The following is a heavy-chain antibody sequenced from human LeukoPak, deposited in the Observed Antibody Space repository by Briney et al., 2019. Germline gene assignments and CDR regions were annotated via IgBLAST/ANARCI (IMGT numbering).Heavy chain of an antibody. D-gene: IGHD6-13*01. CDR1: GFTFSSYA. CDR2: INHSGST. V-gene: IGHV4-34*01. J-gene: IGHJ4*02. CDR3: ARKPGEIAAAASYYFDY. Sequence: GSLRLSCAASGFTFSSYAMSWVRQPPGKGLEWIGEINHSGSTSYNPSLKSRVTISVDTSKNQFSLKLSSVTAADTAVYYCARKPGEIAAAASYYFDYWGQGTLVTVSS.